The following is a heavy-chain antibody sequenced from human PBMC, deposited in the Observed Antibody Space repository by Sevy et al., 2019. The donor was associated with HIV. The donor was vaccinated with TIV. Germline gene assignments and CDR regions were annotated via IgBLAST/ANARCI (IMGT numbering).Heavy chain of an antibody. V-gene: IGHV5-51*01. D-gene: IGHD1-1*01. J-gene: IGHJ4*02. CDR2: IYPGDSDT. Sequence: GESLTISCKGSGYSFTTYWTGWVRQMPGKGLECMGIIYPGDSDTGYIPSFQGQVTISADKSISTAYLQWSSLKASDTAMYYCARRNTNSQGYFYYWGQGTLVTVSS. CDR3: ARRNTNSQGYFYY. CDR1: GYSFTTYW.